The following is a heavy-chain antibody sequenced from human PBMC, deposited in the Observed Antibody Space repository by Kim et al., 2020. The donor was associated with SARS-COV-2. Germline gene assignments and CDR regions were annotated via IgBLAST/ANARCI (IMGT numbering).Heavy chain of an antibody. D-gene: IGHD7-27*01. CDR2: ISAYNGNT. V-gene: IGHV1-18*04. Sequence: ASVKVSCKASGYTFTSYGISWVRQAPGQGLEWMGWISAYNGNTNYAQKLQGRVTMTTDTSTSTAYMELRSLRSDDTAVYYCASRGAPTVWADAFDIWGQGTMVTVSS. CDR3: ASRGAPTVWADAFDI. J-gene: IGHJ3*02. CDR1: GYTFTSYG.